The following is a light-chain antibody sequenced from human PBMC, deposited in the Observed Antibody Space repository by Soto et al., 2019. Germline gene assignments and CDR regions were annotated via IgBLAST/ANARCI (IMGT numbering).Light chain of an antibody. V-gene: IGLV2-14*03. CDR1: SSYVGVYYY. CDR2: DIY. J-gene: IGLJ1*01. Sequence: QSVLTQPASVSGSPGQSITISCTGTSSYVGVYYYVSWFQQHPGKAPKLMIYDIYKRPSGIPDRFSGSTSGPSATLTITAVQVGDEAEYYCGTWGWGLRVFGAGTKVTVL. CDR3: GTWGWGLRV.